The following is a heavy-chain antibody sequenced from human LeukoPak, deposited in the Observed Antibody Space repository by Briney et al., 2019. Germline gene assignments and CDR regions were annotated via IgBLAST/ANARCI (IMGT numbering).Heavy chain of an antibody. CDR3: ARGVINYYYMDV. D-gene: IGHD3-10*01. CDR1: GGTFSSYA. J-gene: IGHJ6*03. V-gene: IGHV1-69*05. CDR2: IIPIFGTA. Sequence: SVKVSCKASGGTFSSYAISWMRQAPGQGLEWMGGIIPIFGTANYAQKFQGRVTITTDESTSTAYMELSSLRSEDTAVYYCARGVINYYYMDVWGKGTTVTVSS.